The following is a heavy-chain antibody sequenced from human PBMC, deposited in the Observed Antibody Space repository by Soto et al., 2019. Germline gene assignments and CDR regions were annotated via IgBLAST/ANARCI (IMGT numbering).Heavy chain of an antibody. D-gene: IGHD5-18*01. CDR3: AKMTSDSYGRNYGMDV. CDR2: LRDSGVSP. J-gene: IGHJ6*02. CDR1: GFPFSSYA. Sequence: GGSLRLSCAGSGFPFSSYAMSLFRHAPEKGLEWVSALRDSGVSPYYADSVKGRFTISRDNSKNTLYLQMDSLRVEDTALYYCAKMTSDSYGRNYGMDVWGQGTTVTVSS. V-gene: IGHV3-23*01.